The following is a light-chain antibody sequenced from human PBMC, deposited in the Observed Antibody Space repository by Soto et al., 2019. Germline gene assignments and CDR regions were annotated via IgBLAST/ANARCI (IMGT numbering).Light chain of an antibody. Sequence: EILLTQSPGTLSLSPGERATLSCRASQSVSSSYLAWYQQKPGQAPRLLIYGASSRATGIPDRFSGSGSGTDFTLTISRLEPEDFAVYYCQQYGSSPRITFGHGARPEI. CDR1: QSVSSSY. CDR2: GAS. CDR3: QQYGSSPRIT. J-gene: IGKJ5*01. V-gene: IGKV3-20*01.